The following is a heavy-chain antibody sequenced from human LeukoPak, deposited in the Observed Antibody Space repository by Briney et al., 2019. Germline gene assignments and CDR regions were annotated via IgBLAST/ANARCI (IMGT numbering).Heavy chain of an antibody. V-gene: IGHV4-30-4*01. CDR3: ARDPGTSFDY. CDR1: GGSISSGDYY. J-gene: IGHJ4*02. CDR2: IYYSGST. D-gene: IGHD1-26*01. Sequence: SETLSLTCTVSGGSISSGDYYWSWIRQPPGKGLEWIGYIYYSGSTYYNPSLKSRVTISVDTSKNQFSLKPSSVTAADTAVYYCARDPGTSFDYWGQGTLVTVSS.